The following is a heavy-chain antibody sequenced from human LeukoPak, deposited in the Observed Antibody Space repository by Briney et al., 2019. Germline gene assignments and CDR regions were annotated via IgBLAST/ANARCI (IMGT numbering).Heavy chain of an antibody. CDR1: GYSFTSYA. CDR3: ARDEVPATATYNWFDP. J-gene: IGHJ5*02. CDR2: ISTNTGNP. V-gene: IGHV7-4-1*02. D-gene: IGHD2-2*01. Sequence: ASVKVSCKAAGYSFTSYAMNWVRQAPGQGLEWMGWISTNTGNPTYAQGFTGRFVFSLDTSVSTAYLQISSLKAEDTAVYYCARDEVPATATYNWFDPWGQGTLVTVSS.